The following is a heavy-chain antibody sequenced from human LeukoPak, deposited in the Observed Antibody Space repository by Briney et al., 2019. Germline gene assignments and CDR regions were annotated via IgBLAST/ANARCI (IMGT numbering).Heavy chain of an antibody. J-gene: IGHJ4*02. CDR1: GGTFSSYA. D-gene: IGHD6-19*01. V-gene: IGHV1-69*05. CDR2: IIPIFGTA. Sequence: ASVKVSRKASGGTFSSYAISWVRQAPGQGLEWMGGIIPIFGTANYAQKFQGRVTITTDESTSTAYMELSSLRSEDTAVYYCARGEGRYSSGWYIGYWGQGTLVTVSS. CDR3: ARGEGRYSSGWYIGY.